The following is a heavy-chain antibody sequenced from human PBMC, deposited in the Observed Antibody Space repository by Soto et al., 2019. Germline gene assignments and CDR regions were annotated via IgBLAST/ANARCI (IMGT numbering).Heavy chain of an antibody. CDR2: IYWDDDK. J-gene: IGHJ5*02. V-gene: IGHV2-5*02. CDR3: VHKGSSWYNENLWFDP. Sequence: GSGPTLVNPTQTLTLTCTFSGFSLSTGAVGVGWIRQPPGKALEWLALIYWDDDKRYSPSLKSRLTITKDTSKNHVVLTMTNMDPVDTATYYCVHKGSSWYNENLWFDPWGQGNMVTVSS. CDR1: GFSLSTGAVG. D-gene: IGHD6-13*01.